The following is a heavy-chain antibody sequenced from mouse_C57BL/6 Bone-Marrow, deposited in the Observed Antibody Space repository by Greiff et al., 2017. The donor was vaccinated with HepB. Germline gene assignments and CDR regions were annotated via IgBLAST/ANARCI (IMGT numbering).Heavy chain of an antibody. V-gene: IGHV1-55*01. CDR3: ARQPRLEAWFAY. J-gene: IGHJ3*01. CDR2: IYPGSGST. CDR1: GYTFTSYW. Sequence: QVQLQQPGAELVKPGASVKMSCKASGYTFTSYWITWVKQRPGQGLEWIGDIYPGSGSTNYNEKFKSKATLTVDTSSSTAYMQLSSLTSEDSAVYYCARQPRLEAWFAYWGQGTLVTVSA. D-gene: IGHD3-2*02.